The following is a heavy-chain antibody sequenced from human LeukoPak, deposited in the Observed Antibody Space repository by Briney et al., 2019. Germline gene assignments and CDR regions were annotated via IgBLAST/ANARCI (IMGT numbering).Heavy chain of an antibody. CDR1: GFIFSSYS. D-gene: IGHD3-3*01. J-gene: IGHJ2*01. Sequence: PGGSLRLSCAASGFIFSSYSMNWVRQAPGKGLEWIGEIYHSGSTNYNPSLKSRVTISVDKSKNQFSLKLSSVTAADTAVYYCAREDYDDSGGWYFDLWGRGTLVTVSS. CDR2: IYHSGST. V-gene: IGHV4-4*02. CDR3: AREDYDDSGGWYFDL.